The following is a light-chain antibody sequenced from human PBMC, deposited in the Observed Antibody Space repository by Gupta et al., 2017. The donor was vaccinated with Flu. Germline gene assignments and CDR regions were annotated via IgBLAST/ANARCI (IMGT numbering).Light chain of an antibody. CDR1: GSNIGSNS. CDR2: SNR. V-gene: IGLV1-44*01. CDR3: AARDETRHGHWV. Sequence: QPVLTQPPSVSGTPGQRVPNSYSGSGSNIGSNSFKWYQQLPGTAPKLLIYSNRHRPSRAPDPFSGSKSDTSASLSISGLQSEDEADYFCAARDETRHGHWVFGGGTKLTVL. J-gene: IGLJ3*02.